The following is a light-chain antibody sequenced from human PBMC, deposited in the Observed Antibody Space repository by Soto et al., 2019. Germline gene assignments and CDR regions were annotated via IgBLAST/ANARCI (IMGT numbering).Light chain of an antibody. J-gene: IGLJ1*01. V-gene: IGLV1-40*01. CDR2: GNS. CDR3: QSYDSSLSVSYV. Sequence: QSVLTQPPSVSEAPGQRVTISCTGSSSNIGAGYDVHWYQQLPGTAPKLLIYGNSNRPSGVPDRFSGSKSGTSASLAITGLQAEDEADYYCQSYDSSLSVSYVFGTGTKLTVL. CDR1: SSNIGAGYD.